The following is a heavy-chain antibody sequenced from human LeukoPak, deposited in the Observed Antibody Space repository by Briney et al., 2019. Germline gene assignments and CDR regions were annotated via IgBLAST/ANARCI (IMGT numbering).Heavy chain of an antibody. Sequence: SETLSLTCAVYGGSFSGYYWSWIRQPPGKGLEWIGEINHGGSTNYNPSLKSRVTISVDTSKNQFSLKLNSVTAADTAVYYCARFPGGAEYRHYYYMDVWGKGTTVTVSS. CDR2: INHGGST. J-gene: IGHJ6*03. V-gene: IGHV4-34*01. CDR3: ARFPGGAEYRHYYYMDV. D-gene: IGHD1-14*01. CDR1: GGSFSGYY.